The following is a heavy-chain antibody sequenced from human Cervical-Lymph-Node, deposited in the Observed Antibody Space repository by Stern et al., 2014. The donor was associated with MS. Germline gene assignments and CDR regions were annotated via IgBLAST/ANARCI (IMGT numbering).Heavy chain of an antibody. D-gene: IGHD1-1*01. V-gene: IGHV4-39*01. CDR2: NLDIGTT. CDR1: GGSIGVSGYY. CDR3: ARHPTRGGTDYYFDY. J-gene: IGHJ4*02. Sequence: VQLVESGPGLVKPSDTLSLTCTVSGGSIGVSGYYWGWIRRPPGKGLGWIGSNLDIGTTYYDPSLKSRVTISVDMSRTLFSLRLGSVAAADTAVYFCARHPTRGGTDYYFDYWGQGTLVTVSP.